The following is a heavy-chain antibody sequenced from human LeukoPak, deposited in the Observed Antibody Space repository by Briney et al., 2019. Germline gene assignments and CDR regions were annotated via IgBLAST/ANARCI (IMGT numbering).Heavy chain of an antibody. CDR1: GGSISSGGYS. D-gene: IGHD3-9*01. CDR2: INHSGST. J-gene: IGHJ3*02. CDR3: ARGTLRYFDWLFSSYAFDI. V-gene: IGHV4-34*01. Sequence: SETLSLTCAVSGGSISSGGYSWSWIRQPPGKGLEWIGEINHSGSTNYNPSLKSRVTISVDTSKNQFSLKLSSVTAADTAVYYCARGTLRYFDWLFSSYAFDIWGQGTMVTVSS.